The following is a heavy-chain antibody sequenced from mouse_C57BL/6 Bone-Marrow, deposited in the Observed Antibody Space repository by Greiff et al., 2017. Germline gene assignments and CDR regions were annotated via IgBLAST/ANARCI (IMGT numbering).Heavy chain of an antibody. CDR2: ISGGGGNT. Sequence: EVQGVESGGGLVKPGGSLKLSCAASGFTFSSYTMSWVRQTPEKRLEWVATISGGGGNTYYPDSVKGRFTISRDNAKNTLYLQMSSLRSEDTALYYCAREGRGPYYYGYWGQGTTLTVSS. V-gene: IGHV5-9*01. J-gene: IGHJ2*01. CDR3: AREGRGPYYYGY. D-gene: IGHD3-3*01. CDR1: GFTFSSYT.